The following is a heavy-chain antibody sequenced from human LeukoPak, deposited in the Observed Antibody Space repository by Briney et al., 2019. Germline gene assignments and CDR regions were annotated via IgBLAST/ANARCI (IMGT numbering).Heavy chain of an antibody. D-gene: IGHD3-22*01. V-gene: IGHV3-66*01. J-gene: IGHJ4*02. CDR2: IYSGGST. CDR1: GFTVSSNY. Sequence: PGGSLRLSCAASGFTVSSNYMSWVRQAPGKGLEWVSVIYSGGSTYYADSVKGRFTISRDNSKNTLYLQMNSLRAEDTAVYYCARALYYDSSGYSDYWGQGTLVTVSS. CDR3: ARALYYDSSGYSDY.